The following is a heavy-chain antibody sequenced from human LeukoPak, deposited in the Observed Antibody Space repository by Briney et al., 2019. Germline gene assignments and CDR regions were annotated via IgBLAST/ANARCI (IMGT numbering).Heavy chain of an antibody. V-gene: IGHV4-31*03. CDR2: IYYSGST. CDR1: GGSISSGGYY. Sequence: SQTLSLTCTVSGGSISSGGYYWSWIRQHPGKGLEWIGYIYYSGSTYCNPSLKSRVTISVDTSKNQFSLKLSSVTAADTAVYYCARGPPITIFGVVIEYYFDYWGQGTLVTVSS. D-gene: IGHD3-3*01. CDR3: ARGPPITIFGVVIEYYFDY. J-gene: IGHJ4*02.